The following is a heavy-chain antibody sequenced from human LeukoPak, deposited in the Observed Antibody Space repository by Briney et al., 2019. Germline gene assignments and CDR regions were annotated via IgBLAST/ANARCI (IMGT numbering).Heavy chain of an antibody. CDR1: GYTLTELS. CDR2: FDPEDGET. V-gene: IGHV1-24*01. CDR3: ATVLSSGWYVDY. D-gene: IGHD6-19*01. J-gene: IGHJ4*02. Sequence: ASVKVSCKVSGYTLTELSMHWVRQAPGKGLEWMGGFDPEDGETIYAQKFQGRVTMTEDTSTDTAYMELSSLGSEDTAVYYCATVLSSGWYVDYWGQGTLVTVSS.